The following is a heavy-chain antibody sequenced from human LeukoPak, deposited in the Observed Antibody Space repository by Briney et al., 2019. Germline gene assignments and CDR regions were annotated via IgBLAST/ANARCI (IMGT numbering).Heavy chain of an antibody. CDR1: GFIFTIYS. D-gene: IGHD1-26*01. CDR2: ISSSSSTI. J-gene: IGHJ6*02. V-gene: IGHV3-48*01. CDR3: VKDRRIVGYSYGMDV. Sequence: PGGSLRLSCAASGFIFTIYSMNWVRQAPGKGLEWVSYISSSSSTIYYADSVKGRFTISRDNSKNTLYFQMSSLRVEDTAVYFCVKDRRIVGYSYGMDVWGQGTTVTVSS.